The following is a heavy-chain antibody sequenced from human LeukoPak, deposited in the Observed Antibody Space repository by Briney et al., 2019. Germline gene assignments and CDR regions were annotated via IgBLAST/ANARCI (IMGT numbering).Heavy chain of an antibody. CDR1: DDSFSSHY. CDR3: ARDLVTVTKGFDI. V-gene: IGHV4-59*11. D-gene: IGHD4-17*01. CDR2: ISYIGGT. Sequence: AETLCLTCAASDDSFSSHYRTWIRQPPGKGLEWIGYISYIGGTNYNPSLKSRVTISIDTSKNQFSLKLTSVTAADTTVYYCARDLVTVTKGFDIWGQGTVVSVSS. J-gene: IGHJ3*02.